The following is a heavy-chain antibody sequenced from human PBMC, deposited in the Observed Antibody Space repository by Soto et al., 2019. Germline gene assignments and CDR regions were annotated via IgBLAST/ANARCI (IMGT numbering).Heavy chain of an antibody. Sequence: PGGSLRLSCAASGFTFISYWMSWVRQAPGKGLEWVANIKQDGSEKYYVDSVKGRSTISRDNAKNSLYLQMNSLRAEDTAVYYCARDPSEYYGMDVWGQGTTVTVSS. J-gene: IGHJ6*02. CDR3: ARDPSEYYGMDV. CDR1: GFTFISYW. CDR2: IKQDGSEK. V-gene: IGHV3-7*03.